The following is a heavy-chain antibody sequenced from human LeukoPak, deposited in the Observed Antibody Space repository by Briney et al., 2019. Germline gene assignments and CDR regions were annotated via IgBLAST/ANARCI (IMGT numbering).Heavy chain of an antibody. CDR2: NRGSGRIT. J-gene: IGHJ4*02. CDR1: GFTFSSYA. Sequence: PGGSLRLSCAASGFTFSSYAMSWVRPAPGQGLEWVSVNRGSGRITYYEDSMKGRFTISKDNSKNTLYLQMNSLRAEDAAVYYCAKISSFSPTDYWGQGTLVTVSS. D-gene: IGHD6-13*01. CDR3: AKISSFSPTDY. V-gene: IGHV3-23*01.